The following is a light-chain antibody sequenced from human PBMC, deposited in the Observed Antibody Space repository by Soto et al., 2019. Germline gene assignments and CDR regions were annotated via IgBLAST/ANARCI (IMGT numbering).Light chain of an antibody. CDR1: QSVLYSSNNKNY. J-gene: IGKJ1*01. V-gene: IGKV4-1*01. CDR2: WAS. CDR3: QQYSTPRT. Sequence: DIVMTQSPDSLAVSLGARATINCKSSQSVLYSSNNKNYLSWYQQKPGQPPKLLIYWASTRESGVPDRFSGSWSGTDSAITISSLQSDYVAVYYCQQYSTPRTFGQGTKVDIK.